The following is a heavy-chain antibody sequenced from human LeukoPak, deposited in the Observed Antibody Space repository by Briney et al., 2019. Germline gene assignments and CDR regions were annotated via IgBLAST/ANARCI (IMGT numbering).Heavy chain of an antibody. D-gene: IGHD5-24*01. V-gene: IGHV1-69*04. CDR3: ARDCGDGYNPYCRGLGDY. CDR1: GGTCSSYT. J-gene: IGHJ4*02. CDR2: MIPIHGIA. Sequence: SVKLSCNASGGTCSSYTISWVRHAPAQGLGVMGRMIPIHGIANYAQKFQGRVTITADKSTSTAYMELSSLRSEDTAVYYCARDCGDGYNPYCRGLGDYWGQGTLVTVSS.